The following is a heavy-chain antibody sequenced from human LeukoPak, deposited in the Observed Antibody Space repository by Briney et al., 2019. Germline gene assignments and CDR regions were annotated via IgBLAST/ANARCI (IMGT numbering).Heavy chain of an antibody. CDR1: GRPISRRCYY. V-gene: IGHV4-39*01. Sequence: SLTLSLMCTVCGRPISRRCYYCAWLRQPPAKGQERIEPNHYCQKTYYNPSLKSRATISVDTSKNHFSLALASVTATDTAVYYCATFYTPKGVYNWYFDLWGRGTLVTVSS. J-gene: IGHJ2*01. CDR2: NHYCQKT. CDR3: ATFYTPKGVYNWYFDL. D-gene: IGHD2-8*01.